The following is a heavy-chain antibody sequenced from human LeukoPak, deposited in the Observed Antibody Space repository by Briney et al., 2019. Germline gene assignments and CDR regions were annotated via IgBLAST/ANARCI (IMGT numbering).Heavy chain of an antibody. V-gene: IGHV3-23*01. J-gene: IGHJ4*02. D-gene: IGHD6-19*01. CDR1: GFIFSSYA. CDR2: ISGSGGST. Sequence: GGSLRLSCAASGFIFSSYAMSWVRQAPGKGLEWVSAISGSGGSTYYADSVKGRFTLSRDNSKNTLYLQMNSLRAEDTAVYYCAKDSVFDSSGWYAAFDYWGQGTLVTVSS. CDR3: AKDSVFDSSGWYAAFDY.